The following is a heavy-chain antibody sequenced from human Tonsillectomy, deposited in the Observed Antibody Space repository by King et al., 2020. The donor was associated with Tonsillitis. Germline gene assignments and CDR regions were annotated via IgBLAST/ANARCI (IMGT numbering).Heavy chain of an antibody. J-gene: IGHJ4*02. V-gene: IGHV5-51*01. D-gene: IGHD4-17*01. CDR2: XXPGDSTT. CDR3: ARLPTVTTFDY. CDR1: GYSFASYW. Sequence: QLVQSGAEVKEPXESLKISCEGSGYSFASYWIGWVRXMPGKGLEWXGXXXPGDSTTRYSPSFQGQVTISADKSISTAYLQWSSLKASDTAMYYCARLPTVTTFDYWGQGTLVTVSS.